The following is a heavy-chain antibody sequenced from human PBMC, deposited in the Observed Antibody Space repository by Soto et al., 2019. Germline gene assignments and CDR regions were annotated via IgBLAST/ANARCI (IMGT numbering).Heavy chain of an antibody. D-gene: IGHD3-22*01. V-gene: IGHV1-69*13. J-gene: IGHJ1*01. Sequence: ASVKVSCKASGGTFSSYAISWVRQAPGQGLEWMGGIIPIFGTANYAQKFQGRVTITADESTSTAYMELSSLRSEDTAVYYCARDNGDSSGYYLAEYFRHWGQGTLVTVSS. CDR1: GGTFSSYA. CDR3: ARDNGDSSGYYLAEYFRH. CDR2: IIPIFGTA.